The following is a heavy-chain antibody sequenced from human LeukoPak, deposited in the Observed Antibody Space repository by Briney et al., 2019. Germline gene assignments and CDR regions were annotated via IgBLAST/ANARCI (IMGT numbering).Heavy chain of an antibody. CDR3: ARGRTYASGKLDP. D-gene: IGHD3-10*01. J-gene: IGHJ5*02. V-gene: IGHV4-59*01. CDR1: GGSISSYY. Sequence: SETLSLTCTVSGGSISSYYWGWIRQPPGKGLEWIGYIYHGGSTNYSPSLKSRVTISEDTSKNQFSLKLTSVTAADTAVYYCARGRTYASGKLDPWGQGTLVTVSS. CDR2: IYHGGST.